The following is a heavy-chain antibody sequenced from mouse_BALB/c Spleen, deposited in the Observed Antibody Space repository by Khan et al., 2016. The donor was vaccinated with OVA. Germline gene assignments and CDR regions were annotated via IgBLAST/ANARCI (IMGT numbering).Heavy chain of an antibody. V-gene: IGHV5-15*02. Sequence: EVELVESGGGLVQPGGSRKLSCAASGFTFSDYGMAWVRQAPGKGPEWVAFISDLAYRIYYADTVTGRFTISRENAKNTLYLEMRSLRSEDTAIYYCARGGGTAPFAYWGLGTLVTVAA. CDR2: ISDLAYRI. D-gene: IGHD1-2*01. CDR3: ARGGGTAPFAY. J-gene: IGHJ3*01. CDR1: GFTFSDYG.